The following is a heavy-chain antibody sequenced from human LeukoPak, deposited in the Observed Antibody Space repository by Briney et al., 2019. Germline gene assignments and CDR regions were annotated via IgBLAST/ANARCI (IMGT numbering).Heavy chain of an antibody. V-gene: IGHV4-61*01. CDR2: IYYSGST. J-gene: IGHJ5*02. Sequence: SETLSLTCIVSGGSVSSGNYYWSWIRQPPGKGLEWIGYIYYSGSTNYNPSLKSRVTISVDTSKNQFSLKLSSVTAADTAVYYCARHGTSGTNLNWFDPWGQGTLVTVSS. CDR1: GGSVSSGNYY. CDR3: ARHGTSGTNLNWFDP. D-gene: IGHD1-1*01.